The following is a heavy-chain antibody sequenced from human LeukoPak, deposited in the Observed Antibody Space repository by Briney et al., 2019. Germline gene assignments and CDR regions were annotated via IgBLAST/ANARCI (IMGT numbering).Heavy chain of an antibody. Sequence: GGSLRLSCAASGFSFGSYGMSWVRQAPGKGLEWVSAVSGSAFSTYYADSVKGRFTISRDNAKNSLYLQMNSLRAGDTAVYYCARALNIMDDAFDIWGQGTMVTVSS. V-gene: IGHV3-23*01. CDR3: ARALNIMDDAFDI. CDR1: GFSFGSYG. J-gene: IGHJ3*02. CDR2: VSGSAFST. D-gene: IGHD3-16*01.